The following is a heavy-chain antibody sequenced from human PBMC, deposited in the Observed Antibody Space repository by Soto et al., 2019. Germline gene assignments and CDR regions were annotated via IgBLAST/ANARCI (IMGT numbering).Heavy chain of an antibody. CDR2: ISAYNGNT. V-gene: IGHV1-18*04. D-gene: IGHD3-22*01. CDR3: AKDRSRSYGSGYPLGYFDS. Sequence: XSVKVSCKASVYTFTSYGISWVRQAPGQGLEWMGWISAYNGNTNYAQKLQGRVTMTTDTSTSTAYMELRSLRSDDTAVYYCAKDRSRSYGSGYPLGYFDSWGQGTLVTVS. CDR1: VYTFTSYG. J-gene: IGHJ4*02.